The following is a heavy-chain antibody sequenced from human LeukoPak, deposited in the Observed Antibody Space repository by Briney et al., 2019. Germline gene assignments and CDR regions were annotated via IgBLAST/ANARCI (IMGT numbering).Heavy chain of an antibody. V-gene: IGHV1-18*01. J-gene: IGHJ6*03. CDR2: ISAYNGNT. Sequence: ASVKVSCKASGYNFSNYDINWVRQATGRGLEWMGWISAYNGNTNYAQKLQGRVTMTTDTSTSTAYMELRSLRSDDTAVYYCAREPMERGIYYMDVWGKGTTVTVSS. CDR3: AREPMERGIYYMDV. CDR1: GYNFSNYD. D-gene: IGHD2-15*01.